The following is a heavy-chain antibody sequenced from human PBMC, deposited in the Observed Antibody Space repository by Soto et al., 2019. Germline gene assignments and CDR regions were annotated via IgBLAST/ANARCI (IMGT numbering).Heavy chain of an antibody. CDR2: ITPILGIA. D-gene: IGHD3-3*01. CDR3: ARDYEWLPDY. J-gene: IGHJ4*02. CDR1: GGTFSSYT. V-gene: IGHV1-69*04. Sequence: GASVKVSCKASGGTFSSYTISWVRQAPGQGLEWMGRITPILGIANYAQKFQGRVTITADKSTSTAYMELSSLRSEDTAVYYCARDYEWLPDYWGQGTLVTVSS.